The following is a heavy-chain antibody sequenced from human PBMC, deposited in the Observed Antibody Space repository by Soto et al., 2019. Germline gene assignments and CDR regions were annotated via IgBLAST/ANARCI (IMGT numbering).Heavy chain of an antibody. CDR1: GYTFTSYG. D-gene: IGHD3-3*01. V-gene: IGHV1-18*01. CDR2: ISAYNGNT. Sequence: ASVKVSFKASGYTFTSYGISWVRQAPGQGLEWMGWISAYNGNTNYAQKLQGRVTMTTDTSTSTAYMELRSLRSDDTAVYYCARAYYDFWSGYIDAFDIWGQGTMVTVSS. CDR3: ARAYYDFWSGYIDAFDI. J-gene: IGHJ3*02.